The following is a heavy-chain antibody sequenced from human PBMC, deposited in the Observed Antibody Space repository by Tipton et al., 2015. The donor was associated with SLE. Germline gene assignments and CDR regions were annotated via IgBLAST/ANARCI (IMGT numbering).Heavy chain of an antibody. Sequence: SLRLSCVASGFTFSSYAMSWVRQAPGKGLEWVSGMYSDGSTYYVDSVKGRFTSSRDTSKNTLYLQMNSLRPEDTGVYYCARDATGLDAFDIWGQGTMVTVSS. V-gene: IGHV3-53*05. D-gene: IGHD3-9*01. CDR1: GFTFSSYA. CDR2: MYSDGST. J-gene: IGHJ3*02. CDR3: ARDATGLDAFDI.